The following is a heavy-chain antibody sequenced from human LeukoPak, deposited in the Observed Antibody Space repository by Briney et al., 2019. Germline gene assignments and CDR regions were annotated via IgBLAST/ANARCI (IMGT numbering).Heavy chain of an antibody. CDR2: IWYDGSNK. Sequence: PGGSLRLSCAASGFTFSSYGMHWVRQAPGKGLEWVAVIWYDGSNKYYADSAKGRFTISRDNSKNTLYLQMNSLRAEDTAVYYRARDYYDSRGYGFDYWGQGTLVTVSS. CDR3: ARDYYDSRGYGFDY. V-gene: IGHV3-33*01. J-gene: IGHJ4*02. CDR1: GFTFSSYG. D-gene: IGHD3-22*01.